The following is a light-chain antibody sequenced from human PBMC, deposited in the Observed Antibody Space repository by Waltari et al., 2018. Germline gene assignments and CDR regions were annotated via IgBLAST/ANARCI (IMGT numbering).Light chain of an antibody. Sequence: QSVVTQKPSASGTPGQTVTRSCSGRNSNNRNDIVNWYQQIPGTAPKLLIYANNQRPSGVPGRFSASRSGTSASLVISGLQSEDEADYYCATWDASLDTWVFGGGTKVTVL. V-gene: IGLV1-44*01. CDR2: ANN. J-gene: IGLJ3*02. CDR3: ATWDASLDTWV. CDR1: NSNNRNDI.